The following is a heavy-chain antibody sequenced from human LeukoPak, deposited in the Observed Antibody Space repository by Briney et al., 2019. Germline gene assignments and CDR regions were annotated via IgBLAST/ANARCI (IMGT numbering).Heavy chain of an antibody. CDR3: ARGVPYASWSGPHYSDY. Sequence: GRSLRLSCAASGFTFSSYGMHWVRQAPGKGLEWVAVISYDGSNKYYADSVKGRFSISRDNAKNSLYRQMNSLRAEDTAVYYCARGVPYASWSGPHYSDYRGQGTLVTVSS. D-gene: IGHD3-3*01. V-gene: IGHV3-30*03. J-gene: IGHJ4*02. CDR2: ISYDGSNK. CDR1: GFTFSSYG.